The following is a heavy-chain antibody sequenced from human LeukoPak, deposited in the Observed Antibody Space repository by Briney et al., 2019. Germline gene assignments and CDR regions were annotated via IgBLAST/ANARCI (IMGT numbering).Heavy chain of an antibody. V-gene: IGHV1-46*01. J-gene: IGHJ6*03. CDR1: GYTFTSYY. CDR2: INPSGDPT. CDR3: ARSSGYYSSLFYMHV. D-gene: IGHD3-22*01. Sequence: WASVKVSCKASGYTFTSYYMHWVRQAPGQGLEWVEIINPSGDPTTYAQKFQGRVTMTSDMSTSTVYMELSSLRSEDTAVYYCARSSGYYSSLFYMHVWGKGTTVTVSS.